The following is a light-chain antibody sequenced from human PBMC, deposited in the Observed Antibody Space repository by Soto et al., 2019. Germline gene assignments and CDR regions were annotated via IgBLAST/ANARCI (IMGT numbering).Light chain of an antibody. Sequence: QSVLTQPASVSGSPGQSITISCTGTSSDVGSYNLVSWYQQHPGKAPKLMIYEVSKRPSGVSNRCSGSKSGNTASLTISGLQAGDEADYYCCPYAGSTTPLIFGSGTKVTVL. CDR2: EVS. J-gene: IGLJ1*01. CDR1: SSDVGSYNL. CDR3: CPYAGSTTPLI. V-gene: IGLV2-23*02.